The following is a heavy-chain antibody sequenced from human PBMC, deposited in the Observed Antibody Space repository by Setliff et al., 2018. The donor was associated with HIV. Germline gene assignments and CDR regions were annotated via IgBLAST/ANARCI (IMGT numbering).Heavy chain of an antibody. J-gene: IGHJ4*02. CDR3: ARAVVTAVKFDY. CDR1: GGSISSYY. D-gene: IGHD2-21*02. V-gene: IGHV4-4*09. CDR2: IYTSGST. Sequence: SETLSLTCTVSGGSISSYYWSWIRQPPGKGLEWIGYIYTSGSTNYNPSLKSRITISVDTSKNQFSLKLSSVTAADTAVYYCARAVVTAVKFDYWGQGTLVTVSS.